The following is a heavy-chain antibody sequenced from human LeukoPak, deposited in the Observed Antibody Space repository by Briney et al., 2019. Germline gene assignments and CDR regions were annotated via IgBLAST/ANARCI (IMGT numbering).Heavy chain of an antibody. CDR2: IWYDGSNK. V-gene: IGHV3-33*01. CDR1: GFTFSSYG. J-gene: IGHJ3*02. D-gene: IGHD7-27*01. CDR3: ARDSTTGDRNAFDI. Sequence: GRSLRLSCAASGFTFSSYGMHWVRQAPGKGLEWVAVIWYDGSNKYYADSVKGRFTISRDNSENTLYLQMNSLRAEDTAVYYCARDSTTGDRNAFDIWGQGTMVTVSS.